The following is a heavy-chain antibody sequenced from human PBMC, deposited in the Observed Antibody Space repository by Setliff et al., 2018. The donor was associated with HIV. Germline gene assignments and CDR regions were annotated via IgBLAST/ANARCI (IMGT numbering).Heavy chain of an antibody. V-gene: IGHV3-48*01. Sequence: SGGSLRLSCTASRFSFRTYGMHWVRQAPGKGLEWVSYISSSSSTIYYADSVKGRFTISRDNSKNTLYLQMNSLRAEDTAVYYCAKPPRPSSWPQYYFDYWGQGTLVTVSS. D-gene: IGHD6-13*01. CDR1: RFSFRTYG. CDR3: AKPPRPSSWPQYYFDY. CDR2: ISSSSSTI. J-gene: IGHJ4*02.